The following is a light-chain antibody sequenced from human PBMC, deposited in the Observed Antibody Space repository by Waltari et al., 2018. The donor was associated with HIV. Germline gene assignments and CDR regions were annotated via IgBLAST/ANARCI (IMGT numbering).Light chain of an antibody. Sequence: QLTQSPSNLSVSVRDRVLITCRYSPNVDNWLAWYQQRPGSAPKVLIYKTSTLQTGVPSRFSGSGSGTEFSLTISSLQPDDFATYYCQQYKSFSLTFGQGTRLEIK. V-gene: IGKV1-5*03. CDR2: KTS. CDR3: QQYKSFSLT. CDR1: PNVDNW. J-gene: IGKJ5*01.